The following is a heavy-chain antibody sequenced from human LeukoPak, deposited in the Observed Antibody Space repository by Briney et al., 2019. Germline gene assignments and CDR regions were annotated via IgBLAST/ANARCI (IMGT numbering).Heavy chain of an antibody. V-gene: IGHV4-4*02. J-gene: IGHJ4*02. D-gene: IGHD4-17*01. CDR2: VYHGGST. Sequence: SETLSLTCAVSGGSISSSNWWSWVRQSPGKGLEWIGEVYHGGSTFYNSSLKGRVTISLDKSKNQFSLKMTSVTAADTAVYYCARAYGLSYFDSWGQGTLVTVSS. CDR1: GGSISSSNW. CDR3: ARAYGLSYFDS.